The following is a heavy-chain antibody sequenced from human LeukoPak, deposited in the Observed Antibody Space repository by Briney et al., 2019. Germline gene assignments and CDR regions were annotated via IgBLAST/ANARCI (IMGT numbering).Heavy chain of an antibody. V-gene: IGHV3-15*07. CDR3: TTDLYYDFWSGLWFGESLPIY. CDR1: GFTFSNAW. D-gene: IGHD3-3*01. J-gene: IGHJ4*02. CDR2: IKSKTDGGTT. Sequence: GVSLRLSCAASGFTFSNAWMNWVRQAPGKGLEWVGRIKSKTDGGTTDYAAPVKGRFTISRDDSKNTLYLQMNSLKTEDTAVYYCTTDLYYDFWSGLWFGESLPIYWGQGTLVTVSS.